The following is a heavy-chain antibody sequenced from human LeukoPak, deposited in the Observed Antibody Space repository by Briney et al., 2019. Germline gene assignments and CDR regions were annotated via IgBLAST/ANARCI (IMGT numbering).Heavy chain of an antibody. CDR2: MNPNSGNT. J-gene: IGHJ6*03. D-gene: IGHD6-6*01. CDR3: ARAYSSSSFYYYYYMDV. Sequence: ASVKVSCKASGYTFTSYDINWVRQATGQGLERMGWMNPNSGNTGYAQKFQGRVTMTRNTSISTAYMELSSLRSEDTAVYYCARAYSSSSFYYYYYMDVWGKGTTVTVSS. V-gene: IGHV1-8*01. CDR1: GYTFTSYD.